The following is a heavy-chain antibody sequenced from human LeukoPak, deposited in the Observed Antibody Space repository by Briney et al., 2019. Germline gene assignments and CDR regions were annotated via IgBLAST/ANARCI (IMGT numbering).Heavy chain of an antibody. V-gene: IGHV3-53*01. CDR2: IYSGGST. CDR3: AKDRAIWGSSGYYYDY. Sequence: GGSLRLSCAASGFTVSSNYMSWVRQAPGKGLEWVSVIYSGGSTYYADSVKGRFTISRDNSKNTLYLQMNSLRAEDTAVYSCAKDRAIWGSSGYYYDYWGQGTLVTVSS. J-gene: IGHJ4*02. D-gene: IGHD3-22*01. CDR1: GFTVSSNY.